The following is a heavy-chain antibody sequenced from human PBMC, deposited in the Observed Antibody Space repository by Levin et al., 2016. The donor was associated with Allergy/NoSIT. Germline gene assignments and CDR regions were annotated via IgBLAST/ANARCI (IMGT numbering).Heavy chain of an antibody. J-gene: IGHJ6*02. D-gene: IGHD4-11*01. Sequence: VRQMPGKGLEWMGIIYPGDSDTRYSPSFQGQFTFSADKSISTAYLQWSSLKASDTAMYYCARHSRFRYSNYETDYYYGMDVWGQGTTVTVSS. CDR3: ARHSRFRYSNYETDYYYGMDV. CDR2: IYPGDSDT. V-gene: IGHV5-51*01.